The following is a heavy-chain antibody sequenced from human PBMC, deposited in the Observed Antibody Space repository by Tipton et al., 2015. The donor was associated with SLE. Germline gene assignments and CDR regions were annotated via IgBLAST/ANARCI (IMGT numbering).Heavy chain of an antibody. J-gene: IGHJ3*02. CDR3: ARDQGPAGAFDI. V-gene: IGHV4-59*01. Sequence: TLSLTCTVSGGSISSYYWSWIRQPPGKGLEWIGYIYYSGSTNYNPSLKSRVTISVDTSKNQFSLKLSSVTAADTAVYYCARDQGPAGAFDIWGQGTMVTASS. CDR2: IYYSGST. CDR1: GGSISSYY.